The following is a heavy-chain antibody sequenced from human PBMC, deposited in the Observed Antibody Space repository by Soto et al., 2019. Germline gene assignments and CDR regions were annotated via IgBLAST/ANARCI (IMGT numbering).Heavy chain of an antibody. CDR1: GYTFTSYG. CDR2: ISSYNGNT. J-gene: IGHJ4*02. D-gene: IGHD1-26*01. Sequence: ASVKVSCKASGYTFTSYGISWVRQTPGQGLEWMGWISSYNGNTKYAQKLQGRVTMTTDTSTSTAYMELRSLRSDDTAVYYCARDASVGLNDYWGQGTLVTVSS. V-gene: IGHV1-18*01. CDR3: ARDASVGLNDY.